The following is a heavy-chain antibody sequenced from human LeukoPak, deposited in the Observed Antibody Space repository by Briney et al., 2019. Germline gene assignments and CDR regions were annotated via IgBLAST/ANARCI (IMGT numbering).Heavy chain of an antibody. Sequence: GGSLRLPCAASGFTFSSYSMNWVRQAPGKGLEWVSSISSSSSYIYYADSVKGRFTISRDNAKNSLYLQMNSLRAEDTAVYYCARGGSYLSAFDIWGQGTMVTVSS. CDR1: GFTFSSYS. J-gene: IGHJ3*02. CDR2: ISSSSSYI. D-gene: IGHD1-26*01. V-gene: IGHV3-21*04. CDR3: ARGGSYLSAFDI.